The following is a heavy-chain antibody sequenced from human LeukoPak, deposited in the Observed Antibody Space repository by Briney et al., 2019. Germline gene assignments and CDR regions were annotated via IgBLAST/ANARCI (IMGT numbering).Heavy chain of an antibody. V-gene: IGHV3-23*01. J-gene: IGHJ4*02. CDR3: AKPPNYDSDAPQVDY. D-gene: IGHD3-22*01. Sequence: GGSLRLSCAASGFTFSSYAMHWVRQAPGKGLEWVSGIVGSGGSTYYANSVKGRFTISRDNSKNTLYLQMNSLRAEDTAVYYCAKPPNYDSDAPQVDYWGQGTLVTVSS. CDR2: IVGSGGST. CDR1: GFTFSSYA.